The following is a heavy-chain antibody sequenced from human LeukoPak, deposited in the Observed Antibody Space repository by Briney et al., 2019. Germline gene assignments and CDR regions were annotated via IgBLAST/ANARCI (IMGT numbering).Heavy chain of an antibody. D-gene: IGHD3-22*01. J-gene: IGHJ4*02. Sequence: PGGSLRLSCAVSGFTFSTYAMNWVRQAPGKGLEWVAYFAGSDTTTYYADSVKGRFTISRDNAGNSLYLQMNSLRAEDTAPYYCTTLGYHLDSWGQGTLVTVSS. V-gene: IGHV3-48*03. CDR2: FAGSDTTT. CDR3: TTLGYHLDS. CDR1: GFTFSTYA.